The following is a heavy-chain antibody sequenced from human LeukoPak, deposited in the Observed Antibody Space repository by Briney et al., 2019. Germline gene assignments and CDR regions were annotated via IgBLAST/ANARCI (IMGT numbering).Heavy chain of an antibody. CDR2: ISGSGGST. CDR3: AKGDGSGWYFDY. Sequence: GGSLRLSCAASGFTFSSYGMSWVRQAPGKGLEWVSAISGSGGSTNYADSVKGRFTISRDNSRNTLYLQMNSLRAEDTAVYYCAKGDGSGWYFDYWGQGALVTVSS. CDR1: GFTFSSYG. V-gene: IGHV3-23*01. D-gene: IGHD6-19*01. J-gene: IGHJ4*02.